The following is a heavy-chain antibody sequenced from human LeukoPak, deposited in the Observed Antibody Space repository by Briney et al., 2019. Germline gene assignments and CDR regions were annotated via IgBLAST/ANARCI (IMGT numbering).Heavy chain of an antibody. CDR3: AKERYYYGSGSIFA. V-gene: IGHV3-23*01. Sequence: GGSLRLSCAASGFTFSSYAMSWVRQAPGKGLEWVSAISGSGGSTYYADSVKGRFTISRDNSKNTLYLQMNSLRGEDTAVYYCAKERYYYGSGSIFAWGQGTLVTVSS. J-gene: IGHJ4*02. D-gene: IGHD3-10*01. CDR2: ISGSGGST. CDR1: GFTFSSYA.